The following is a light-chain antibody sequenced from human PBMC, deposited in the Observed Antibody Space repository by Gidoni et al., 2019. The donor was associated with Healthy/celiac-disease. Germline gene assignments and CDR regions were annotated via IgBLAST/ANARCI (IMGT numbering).Light chain of an antibody. J-gene: IGLJ2*01. CDR2: DVS. Sequence: QSALTQPPSVSGSPGQSVTISCTGTSSDVGGYNYVSWYQQHPGKAPKLMIYDVSKRPSGVPDRFSGSKSGNTASLTISGLQAEDEADYYCCSYASSYTLVFGGGTKLTVL. CDR1: SSDVGGYNY. V-gene: IGLV2-11*01. CDR3: CSYASSYTLV.